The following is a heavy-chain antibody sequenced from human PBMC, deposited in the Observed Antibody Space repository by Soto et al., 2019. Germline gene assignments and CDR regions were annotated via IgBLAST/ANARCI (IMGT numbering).Heavy chain of an antibody. CDR1: GFTFSSYA. V-gene: IGHV3-30-3*01. Sequence: QVQLVESGGGVVQPGRSLRLSCAASGFTFSSYAMHWVRQAPGKGLEWVAVISYDGSNKYYADSVKGRFTISRDNSKNTLYLLVTRLRTEETAVSSCARPLWRDDYNWGYFGLWGGTPL. CDR3: ARPLWRDDYNWGYFGL. D-gene: IGHD4-4*01. CDR2: ISYDGSNK. J-gene: IGHJ2*01.